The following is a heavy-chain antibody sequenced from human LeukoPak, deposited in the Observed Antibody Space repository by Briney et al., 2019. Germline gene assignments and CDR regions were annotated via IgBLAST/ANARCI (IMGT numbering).Heavy chain of an antibody. CDR2: IYPGDSDT. CDR3: ARQGGITMVRGVIIKAGYLDY. D-gene: IGHD3-10*01. V-gene: IGHV5-51*01. CDR1: GYIFPTYW. J-gene: IGHJ4*02. Sequence: GESLKISCKGSGYIFPTYWIGWVRQMPGKGLEWMGIIYPGDSDTTYSPSFQGQVTFSVDKSISTAYLQLSSLKASDTAMYYCARQGGITMVRGVIIKAGYLDYWGQGTLVTVSS.